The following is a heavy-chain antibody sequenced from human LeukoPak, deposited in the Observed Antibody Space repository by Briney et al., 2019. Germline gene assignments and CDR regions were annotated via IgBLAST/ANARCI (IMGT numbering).Heavy chain of an antibody. Sequence: SVKVSCKASGGTFSSYAISWVRQAPGQGLEWMGRIIPILGIANYAQKFQGRVTITADKSTSTAYMELSSLRSEDTAVYYCARGTSPGYVDYWGQGTLVTVSS. CDR1: GGTFSSYA. J-gene: IGHJ4*02. D-gene: IGHD6-13*01. CDR3: ARGTSPGYVDY. V-gene: IGHV1-69*04. CDR2: IIPILGIA.